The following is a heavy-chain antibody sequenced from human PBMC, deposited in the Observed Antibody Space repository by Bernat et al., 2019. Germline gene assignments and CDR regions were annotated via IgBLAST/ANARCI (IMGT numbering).Heavy chain of an antibody. J-gene: IGHJ4*02. D-gene: IGHD6-19*01. CDR2: IWYDGSNK. CDR3: ARGKAVAAPFDY. Sequence: VQLVESGGGLVQPGGSLRLSCAASGFTFSSYWMSWVRQAPGKGLEWVAVIWYDGSNKYYADSVKGRFTISRDNSKNTLYLQMNSLRAEDTAVYYCARGKAVAAPFDYWGQGTLVTVSS. CDR1: GFTFSSYW. V-gene: IGHV3-33*08.